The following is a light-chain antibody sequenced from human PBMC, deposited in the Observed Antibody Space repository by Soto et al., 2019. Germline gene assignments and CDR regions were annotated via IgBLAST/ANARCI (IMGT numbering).Light chain of an antibody. CDR3: AAWDDSLNGHWV. J-gene: IGLJ3*02. V-gene: IGLV1-44*01. CDR2: SNN. Sequence: QSVLTQPPSVSGNPGQRVTISCSGSSSNIGSNTVNWYQQLPGTAPKLLIYSNNQRPSGVPDRFSGSKSGTSASLAISGLQSEDEADYYCAAWDDSLNGHWVFGGGTKLTVL. CDR1: SSNIGSNT.